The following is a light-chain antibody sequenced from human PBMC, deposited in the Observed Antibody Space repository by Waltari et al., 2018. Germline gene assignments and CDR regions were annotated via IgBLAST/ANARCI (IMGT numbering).Light chain of an antibody. CDR1: QGVSSN. CDR2: GAS. J-gene: IGKJ3*01. Sequence: EIVMTQSPATLSVSPGDRATLSCRASQGVSSNLAWYQQKPGQAPRLLIYGASTRATGIPARFSGTGSGTEFTLTISSLQSEDFAVYYCQQYNNWPPLXTFGPGXKVDMK. V-gene: IGKV3D-15*01. CDR3: QQYNNWPPLXT.